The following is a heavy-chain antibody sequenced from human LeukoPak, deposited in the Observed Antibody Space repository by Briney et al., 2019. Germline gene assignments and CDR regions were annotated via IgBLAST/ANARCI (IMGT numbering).Heavy chain of an antibody. V-gene: IGHV3-23*01. D-gene: IGHD5-24*01. CDR1: GFTFSSYA. CDR3: PKGGDGYNYVGY. CDR2: ISGSGGST. Sequence: PGGSLRLSCAASGFTFSSYAMSWVRQAPGKGLEWVSAISGSGGSTYYADSVKGRFTISRDNSKNTLYLQMNSLRAEDTAVYYCPKGGDGYNYVGYWGQGTLVTLSS. J-gene: IGHJ4*02.